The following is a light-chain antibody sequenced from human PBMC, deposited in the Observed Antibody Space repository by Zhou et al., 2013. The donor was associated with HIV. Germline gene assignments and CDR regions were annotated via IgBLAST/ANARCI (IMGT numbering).Light chain of an antibody. Sequence: QSALTQPASVSGSPGQSITISCTGTSSDVGGYNYVSWYQQHPGKAPKLMIYDVSKRPSGVSNRFSGSKSGNTASLTISGLQAEDEADYYCSSYTSTYTYVFGTETRVTVL. V-gene: IGLV2-14*01. CDR3: SSYTSTYTYV. CDR2: DVS. CDR1: SSDVGGYNY. J-gene: IGLJ1*01.